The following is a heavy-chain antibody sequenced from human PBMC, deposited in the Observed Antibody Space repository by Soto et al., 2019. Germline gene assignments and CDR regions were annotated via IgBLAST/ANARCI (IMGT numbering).Heavy chain of an antibody. CDR3: ARVRRDGDNDY. Sequence: QVQLQESGPGLVKPSETLSLTCTVSGGSISSYYWSWIRQPPGKGLEWIGYIYYSGSTNYNPSLKSRVTISVDTSKNQFSLKLSSVTAADTAVYDCARVRRDGDNDYWGQGTLVTVSA. J-gene: IGHJ4*02. CDR1: GGSISSYY. CDR2: IYYSGST. V-gene: IGHV4-59*01.